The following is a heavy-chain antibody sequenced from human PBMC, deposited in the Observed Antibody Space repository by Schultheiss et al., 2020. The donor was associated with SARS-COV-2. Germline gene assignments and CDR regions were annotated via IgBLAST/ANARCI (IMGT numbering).Heavy chain of an antibody. J-gene: IGHJ6*02. CDR1: GGSVSSVSHY. CDR3: ATSYSTTYYYAMGV. V-gene: IGHV4-61*01. D-gene: IGHD2-2*01. Sequence: SETLSLTCTVSGGSVSSVSHYWSWIRQPPGKGLEWIGYIYNSGSTIYNPSLKSRVSISIDTSKSQFSLNLRSMTAADTAVYYCATSYSTTYYYAMGVWGQGTTVTVSS. CDR2: IYNSGST.